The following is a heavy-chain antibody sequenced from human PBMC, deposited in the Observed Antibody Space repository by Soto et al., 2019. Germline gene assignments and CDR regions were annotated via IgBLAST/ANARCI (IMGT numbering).Heavy chain of an antibody. J-gene: IGHJ3*02. D-gene: IGHD6-6*01. CDR2: TYYRSKWYN. CDR1: GDSVSSNSAA. V-gene: IGHV6-1*01. CDR3: ARVGTDDSSPGTAARLPAFDI. Sequence: KQSQTLSLTCAISGDSVSSNSAAWNWIRQSPSRGLEWLGRTYYRSKWYNDYAVSVKSRITINPDTSKNQFSLQLNSVTPEDTAVYYCARVGTDDSSPGTAARLPAFDIWGQGTMVTVSS.